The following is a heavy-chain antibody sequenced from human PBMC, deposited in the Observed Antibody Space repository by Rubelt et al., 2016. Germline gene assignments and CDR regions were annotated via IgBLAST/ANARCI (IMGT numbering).Heavy chain of an antibody. V-gene: IGHV3-13*04. CDR1: GFTFSSYD. CDR3: ARDSIAAAGTDHYGMDV. J-gene: IGHJ6*02. Sequence: EVQLVESGGGLVQPGGSLRLSCAASGFTFSSYDMHWVRQATGKGLEWVSAIGTAGDTYYPGSVKGRFTISRENAKNSLYLQMNSLRAGDTAVYYCARDSIAAAGTDHYGMDVWGQGTTVTVSS. CDR2: IGTAGDT. D-gene: IGHD6-13*01.